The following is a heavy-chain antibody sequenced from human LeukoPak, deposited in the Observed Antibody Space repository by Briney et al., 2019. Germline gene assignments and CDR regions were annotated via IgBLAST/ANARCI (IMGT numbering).Heavy chain of an antibody. CDR2: IYYSGST. V-gene: IGHV4-59*08. Sequence: SETLSLTCTVSGGSIGSYYWSWLRPPPGKGLEWIGYIYYSGSTNYNPSLKSRVTISVDTSKNQFSLKLSSVTAADTAVYYCARRLRLEQWLVLDYWGQGTLVTVSS. D-gene: IGHD6-19*01. CDR3: ARRLRLEQWLVLDY. CDR1: GGSIGSYY. J-gene: IGHJ4*02.